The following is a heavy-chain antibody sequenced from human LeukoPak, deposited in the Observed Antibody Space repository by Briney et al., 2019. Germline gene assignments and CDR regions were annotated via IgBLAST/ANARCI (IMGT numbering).Heavy chain of an antibody. V-gene: IGHV3-21*01. CDR3: ARDHFRRIQLWLAVIDY. CDR2: IGSSISYI. J-gene: IGHJ4*02. Sequence: GGSLRLSCAASGFTFSSYSMKWVRQAPGKGLEWVSFIGSSISYISYADSVKGRFTISRDNAKNSLYLQMNSLRAEDTAVYYCARDHFRRIQLWLAVIDYWGQGTLVTVSS. CDR1: GFTFSSYS. D-gene: IGHD5-18*01.